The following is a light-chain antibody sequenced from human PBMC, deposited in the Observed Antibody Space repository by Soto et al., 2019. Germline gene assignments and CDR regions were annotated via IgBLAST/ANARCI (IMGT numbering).Light chain of an antibody. V-gene: IGKV1D-12*01. CDR1: QFINNW. Sequence: DIQMTQSPSSVSASVGDRVTITCRASQFINNWVAWYQQKPGKAPRVLIHGASNLQSGVPSRFTGSQSGAEFTLTITSLQPEDFATYFCQQANTFSHTFGQGTKLDIK. J-gene: IGKJ2*01. CDR2: GAS. CDR3: QQANTFSHT.